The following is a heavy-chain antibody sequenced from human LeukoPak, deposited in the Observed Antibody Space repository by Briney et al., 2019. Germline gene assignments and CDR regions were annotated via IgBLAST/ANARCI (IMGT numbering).Heavy chain of an antibody. Sequence: SETLSLTCTVSGGAISSGGYYWSWIRQHPGKGLEWIGYIYYSGSTYYNPSLKSRVTISVDKSKNQFSLKLSSVTAADTAVYYCARALRDYGDYTLFDYWGQGTLVTVSS. CDR2: IYYSGST. CDR3: ARALRDYGDYTLFDY. J-gene: IGHJ4*02. CDR1: GGAISSGGYY. V-gene: IGHV4-31*03. D-gene: IGHD4-17*01.